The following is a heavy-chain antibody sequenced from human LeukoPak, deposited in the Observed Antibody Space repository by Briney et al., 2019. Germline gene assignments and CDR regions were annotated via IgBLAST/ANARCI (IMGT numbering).Heavy chain of an antibody. D-gene: IGHD3-10*01. CDR2: INSDGSST. Sequence: GGSLRLSCAASGFTFSSYWMHWVRQAPGKGLVWVSRINSDGSSTSYADSVKGRFTISRDNAKNTLYLQMNSLRAEDTAVYYCAREYYGSGILDGMAVWGQGTTVTVSS. V-gene: IGHV3-74*01. J-gene: IGHJ6*02. CDR3: AREYYGSGILDGMAV. CDR1: GFTFSSYW.